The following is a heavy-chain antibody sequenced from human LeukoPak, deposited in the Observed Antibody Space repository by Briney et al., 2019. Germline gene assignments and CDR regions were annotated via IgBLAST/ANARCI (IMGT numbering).Heavy chain of an antibody. V-gene: IGHV3-30-3*01. Sequence: GGSLRLCCAASGFTFSSYAMHWVRQAPGKGLEWVAVISYDGSNKYYADSVKGRFTISRDNSKNTLYLQMNSLRAEDTAVYYCARGGGASRHNWFDPWGQGTLVTVSS. D-gene: IGHD2-21*01. CDR1: GFTFSSYA. CDR3: ARGGGASRHNWFDP. CDR2: ISYDGSNK. J-gene: IGHJ5*02.